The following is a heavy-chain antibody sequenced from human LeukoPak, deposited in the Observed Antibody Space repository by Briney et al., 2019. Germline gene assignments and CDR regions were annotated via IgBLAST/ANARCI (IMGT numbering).Heavy chain of an antibody. J-gene: IGHJ4*02. CDR2: INPNSGGT. CDR3: ARDSVYSSSFDY. CDR1: GYTFTGYY. D-gene: IGHD6-13*01. V-gene: IGHV1-2*02. Sequence: ASVKVSRKASGYTFTGYYMHWVRQAPGQGLEWMGWINPNSGGTNYAQKFQGRVTMTRDTSISTAYMELSRLRSDDTAVYYCARDSVYSSSFDYWGQGTLVTVSS.